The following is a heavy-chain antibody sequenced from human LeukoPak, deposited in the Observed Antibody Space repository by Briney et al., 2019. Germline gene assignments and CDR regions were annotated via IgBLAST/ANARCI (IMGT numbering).Heavy chain of an antibody. CDR1: GFTFSSYE. Sequence: PGGSLRLSCAASGFTFSSYEMNWVRQAPGKGLEWVSYISSSGSTTYYADSVKGRFTISRDNSKNMLYLQMNSLRAEDAAVYYCAKDRRDGYNNYFDYWGQGTLVTVSS. D-gene: IGHD5-24*01. V-gene: IGHV3-48*03. CDR2: ISSSGSTT. J-gene: IGHJ4*02. CDR3: AKDRRDGYNNYFDY.